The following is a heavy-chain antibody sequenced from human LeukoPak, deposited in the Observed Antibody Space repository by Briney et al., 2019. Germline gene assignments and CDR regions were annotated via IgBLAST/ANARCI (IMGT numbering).Heavy chain of an antibody. V-gene: IGHV3-23*01. CDR2: IVGSSGNT. CDR3: AKRGSGYYFDY. Sequence: QAGGSLRLSCAASGFTFSSSSMSWVRQAPGKGLEWVSVIVGSSGNTYYADSVKGRFTISRDNSKNTLYLQMNSLRAEDTAVYYCAKRGSGYYFDYWGQGTLVTVSS. D-gene: IGHD3-10*01. CDR1: GFTFSSSS. J-gene: IGHJ4*02.